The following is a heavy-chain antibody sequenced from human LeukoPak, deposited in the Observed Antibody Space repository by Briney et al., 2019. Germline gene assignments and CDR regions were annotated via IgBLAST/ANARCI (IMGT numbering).Heavy chain of an antibody. Sequence: PGRSLRLSCAASGFTFSSYAMHWVRQAPGKGLEWVAVISYDGSNKYYVDSVKGRFTISRDNSKNTLYLQMNSLRAEDTAVYYCAKDRIEMSYFDYWGQGTLVTVSS. CDR2: ISYDGSNK. CDR1: GFTFSSYA. D-gene: IGHD5-24*01. V-gene: IGHV3-30*04. CDR3: AKDRIEMSYFDY. J-gene: IGHJ4*02.